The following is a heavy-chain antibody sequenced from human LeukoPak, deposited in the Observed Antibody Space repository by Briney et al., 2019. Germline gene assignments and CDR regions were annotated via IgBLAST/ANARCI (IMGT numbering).Heavy chain of an antibody. CDR1: GFTFRNYW. J-gene: IGHJ6*04. D-gene: IGHD3-10*02. CDR3: AELGITMIGGV. CDR2: ISSSGSTI. V-gene: IGHV3-48*04. Sequence: PGGSLRLSCAVSGFTFRNYWMRWVRQAPGKGLEWVSYISSSGSTIYYADSVKGRFTISRDNAKNSLYLQMNSLRAEDTAVYYCAELGITMIGGVWGKGTTVTISS.